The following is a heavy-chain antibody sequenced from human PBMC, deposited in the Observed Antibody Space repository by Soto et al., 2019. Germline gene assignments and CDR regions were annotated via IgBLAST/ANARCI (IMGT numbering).Heavy chain of an antibody. V-gene: IGHV3-33*01. J-gene: IGHJ4*02. CDR1: GFTFSSYG. CDR3: ATSPHSKWELPRGGGDY. CDR2: IWYDGSNK. Sequence: QVQLVESGGGVVQPGRSLRLSCAASGFTFSSYGMHWVRQAPGKGLEWVAVIWYDGSNKYYADSVKGRFTISRDNSKNTLYLQMTSLRAEDTAVYYCATSPHSKWELPRGGGDYWGQGTLVTVSS. D-gene: IGHD1-26*01.